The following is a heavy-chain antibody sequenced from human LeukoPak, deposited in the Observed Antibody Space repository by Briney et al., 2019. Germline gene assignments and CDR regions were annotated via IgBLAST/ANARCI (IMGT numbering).Heavy chain of an antibody. Sequence: GGSVRLSCAAPGLMFSNYDMTWVRQAPGKGLEWISSINSTGRYTFSPDSMRGRFIISRANPKNTLYLDIFRVRVEDTAIYFCAGKLPGDSYYFDSWGQGTRVTVSS. CDR1: GLMFSNYD. D-gene: IGHD2-21*01. CDR3: AGKLPGDSYYFDS. V-gene: IGHV3-23*01. CDR2: INSTGRYT. J-gene: IGHJ4*02.